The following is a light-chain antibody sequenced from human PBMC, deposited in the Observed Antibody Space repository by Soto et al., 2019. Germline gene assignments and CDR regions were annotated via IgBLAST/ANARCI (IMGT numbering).Light chain of an antibody. CDR1: SSDVGGYNY. CDR3: SSYTGSSTLV. J-gene: IGLJ2*01. V-gene: IGLV2-14*01. Sequence: QSALTQPASVSGSPGQSITISCTGTSSDVGGYNYVAWYQQYPGKAPKLMIYDVSNRPSGVSNRFSGSKSGNPASLTISGLQAEAEADYYCSSYTGSSTLVFGGGTKLTVL. CDR2: DVS.